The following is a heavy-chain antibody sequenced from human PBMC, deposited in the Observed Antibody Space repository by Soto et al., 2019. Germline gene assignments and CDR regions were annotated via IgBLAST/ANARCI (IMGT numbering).Heavy chain of an antibody. CDR1: GGSISSGGYY. D-gene: IGHD1-1*01. J-gene: IGHJ4*02. V-gene: IGHV4-31*03. Sequence: QVQLQESGPGLVKPSQTLSLTCTVSGGSISSGGYYWSWIRQHPGKGLEWIGYIYYSGSTYYNPSLKRRLTISVDTSKNQFSLKLSSVTAADTAVHYCARWPQLEPRFDYWGQGTLVTVSS. CDR2: IYYSGST. CDR3: ARWPQLEPRFDY.